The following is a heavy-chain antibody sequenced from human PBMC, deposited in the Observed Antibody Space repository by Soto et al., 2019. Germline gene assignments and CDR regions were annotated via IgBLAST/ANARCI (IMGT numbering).Heavy chain of an antibody. Sequence: ETLSLTCTVSGGSISSSSYYWGWIRQPPGKGLECIGNIYYSGSTYYNPSLKSRVTISVDTSKNQFSLKLSSVTAADTAVYYCARQSSSPTPFDYWGQGTLVTVSS. CDR3: ARQSSSPTPFDY. D-gene: IGHD6-13*01. V-gene: IGHV4-39*01. CDR2: IYYSGST. CDR1: GGSISSSSYY. J-gene: IGHJ4*02.